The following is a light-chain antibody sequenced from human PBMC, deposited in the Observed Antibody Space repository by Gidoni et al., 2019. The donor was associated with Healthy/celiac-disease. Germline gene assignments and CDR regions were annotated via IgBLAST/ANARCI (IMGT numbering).Light chain of an antibody. V-gene: IGKV1-39*01. Sequence: DIQMTPSPSSLSASVGDRVPITCRASQSISSYLNWYQQKPGKAPKLLIYAASSFQSGVPSRFSGSGSGTDFTLTISSLQPEDFATYYCQQSYSTPFTFGPGTKVDIK. CDR1: QSISSY. CDR3: QQSYSTPFT. J-gene: IGKJ3*01. CDR2: AAS.